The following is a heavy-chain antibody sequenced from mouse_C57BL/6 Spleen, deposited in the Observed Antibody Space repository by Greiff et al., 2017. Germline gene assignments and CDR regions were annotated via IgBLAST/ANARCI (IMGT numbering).Heavy chain of an antibody. Sequence: VQLKESGGGLVKPGGSLKLSCAASGFTFSDYGMHWVRQAPEKGLEWVAYISSGSSTIYYADTVKGRFTISRDNAKNTLFLQMTSLRSEDTAMYYCARLNGYYVMDYWGQGTSVTVSS. J-gene: IGHJ4*01. CDR2: ISSGSSTI. CDR1: GFTFSDYG. CDR3: ARLNGYYVMDY. V-gene: IGHV5-17*01.